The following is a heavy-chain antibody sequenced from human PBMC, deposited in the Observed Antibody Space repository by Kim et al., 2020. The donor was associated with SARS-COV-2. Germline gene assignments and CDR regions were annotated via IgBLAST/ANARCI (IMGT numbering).Heavy chain of an antibody. CDR2: ISYSGST. D-gene: IGHD3-10*01. CDR1: GGSISSYF. J-gene: IGHJ4*02. CDR3: SRVLLWFGETVFDY. Sequence: SETLSLTCTVSGGSISSYFWSWIRQPPGKGLEWICYISYSGSTNYNPSLKTRVTISVDTSKNQFSLRLSSVTAADTAVYYCSRVLLWFGETVFDYWGPGTLVTVSP. V-gene: IGHV4-59*01.